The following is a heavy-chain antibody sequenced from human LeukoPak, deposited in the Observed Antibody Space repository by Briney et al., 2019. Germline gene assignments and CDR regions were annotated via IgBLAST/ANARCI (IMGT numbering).Heavy chain of an antibody. CDR2: ISYDGSNK. Sequence: GGSLRLSCAASGFTFSSYAMHWVRQAPGKGLEWVAVISYDGSNKYYADSVKGRFTISRDNSKNTLYLQMDSLRAEDTAVYYCARDWESYFDYWGQGTLVTVSS. D-gene: IGHD3-16*01. J-gene: IGHJ4*02. CDR3: ARDWESYFDY. CDR1: GFTFSSYA. V-gene: IGHV3-30*04.